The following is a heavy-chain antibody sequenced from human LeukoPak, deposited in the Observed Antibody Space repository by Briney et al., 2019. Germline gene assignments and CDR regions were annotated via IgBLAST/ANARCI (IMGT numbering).Heavy chain of an antibody. J-gene: IGHJ4*02. D-gene: IGHD1-26*01. Sequence: SETLSLTCTVSGASISSTSYCWGWIRQPAGKGLEWIGHIHTSGSTNYNPSLKSRVTISVDTSKNQFSLKLSSVTAADTAVYYCAREKYSGSYKGYFDYWGQGTLVTVSS. CDR2: IHTSGST. V-gene: IGHV4-61*09. CDR3: AREKYSGSYKGYFDY. CDR1: GASISSTSYC.